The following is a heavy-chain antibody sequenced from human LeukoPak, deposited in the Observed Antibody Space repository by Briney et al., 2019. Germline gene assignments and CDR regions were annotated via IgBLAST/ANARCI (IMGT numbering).Heavy chain of an antibody. J-gene: IGHJ3*01. CDR3: AREGGDFGAFDV. D-gene: IGHD3-10*01. CDR1: GLYFDSHA. CDR2: ISYTGGNE. Sequence: PGGSLRLSCAASGLYFDSHAMHWVRQAPGKGLEWVAYISYTGGNEYYADPVKGRFTISRDNSKNTLYLQMNSLRTEDTAVYFCAREGGDFGAFDVWSQGTMVTVSS. V-gene: IGHV3-30*04.